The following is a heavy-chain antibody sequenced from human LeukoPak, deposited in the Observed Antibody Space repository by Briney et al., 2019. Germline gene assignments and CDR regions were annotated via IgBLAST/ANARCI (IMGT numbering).Heavy chain of an antibody. CDR2: ISGNGGST. D-gene: IGHD3-10*01. Sequence: WGSLRLSCAASGCCFSSCAMGWVRQAPGKGPEWLSAISGNGGSTYYAPPVNRRFTTSKDNSKDIVYVQMKSLGGEDTGVYYCTKGLWTGSQRFFDSSGEGALVTVSS. J-gene: IGHJ4*02. CDR3: TKGLWTGSQRFFDS. V-gene: IGHV3-23*01. CDR1: GCCFSSCA.